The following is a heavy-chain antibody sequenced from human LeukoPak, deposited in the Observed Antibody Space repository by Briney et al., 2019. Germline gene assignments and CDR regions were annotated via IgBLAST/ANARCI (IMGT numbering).Heavy chain of an antibody. CDR1: GDPINSYY. CDR3: ARSGRFMSDY. V-gene: IGHV4-59*12. CDR2: IYYSGST. J-gene: IGHJ4*02. Sequence: SETLSLTCTVSGDPINSYYWSWIRQPPGKGLEWIGHIYYSGSTNYNPSLKSRVTMSVDKSKNEFSLRLTSVTAADTAVYYCARSGRFMSDYWGQGTRVTVSS. D-gene: IGHD1-26*01.